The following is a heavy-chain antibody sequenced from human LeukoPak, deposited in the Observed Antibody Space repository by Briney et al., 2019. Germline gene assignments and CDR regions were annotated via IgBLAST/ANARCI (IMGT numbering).Heavy chain of an antibody. V-gene: IGHV3-48*01. CDR1: GFRFSSYD. CDR2: LTRTSSAT. D-gene: IGHD5-18*01. CDR3: ATGGSEYRSDWFDS. J-gene: IGHJ5*01. Sequence: GGSLRLSCVGSGFRFSSYDMNWVRQAPGRGLEWLSYLTRTSSATWYADSVKGRFTIFRDNAKSSLYLQMNSLRVEDTAVYYCATGGSEYRSDWFDSWGQGTLVNVAS.